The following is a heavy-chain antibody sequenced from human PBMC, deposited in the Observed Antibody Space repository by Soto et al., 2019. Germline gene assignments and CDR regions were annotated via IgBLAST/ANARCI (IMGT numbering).Heavy chain of an antibody. CDR1: GYSFANYT. V-gene: IGHV1-3*01. D-gene: IGHD3-10*01. Sequence: QVQLVQSGAEVKKPGASVTVSCKASGYSFANYTIHWVRQAPGQGLEWMGWLNPDTASTKFSPKFQGRVIITRDKSANTAFRQLTSLTSEDTALYYCARGGGYYGSGAYYRGYFDHWGLGTLVAVSS. CDR3: ARGGGYYGSGAYYRGYFDH. CDR2: LNPDTAST. J-gene: IGHJ4*02.